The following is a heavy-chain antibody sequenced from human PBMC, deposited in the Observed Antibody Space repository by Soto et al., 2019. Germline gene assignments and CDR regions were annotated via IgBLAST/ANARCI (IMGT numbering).Heavy chain of an antibody. D-gene: IGHD2-8*02. Sequence: PGGSLRLSCVVSGCTFINYDMHWVRQATGKGLEWVSAIASAGDTYYADSVKGRFTISRENAGDSLFLQMSSLRVGDTAVYYCVALGAHIFWGQGTLVTVSS. V-gene: IGHV3-13*04. CDR3: VALGAHIF. CDR2: IASAGDT. CDR1: GCTFINYD. J-gene: IGHJ4*02.